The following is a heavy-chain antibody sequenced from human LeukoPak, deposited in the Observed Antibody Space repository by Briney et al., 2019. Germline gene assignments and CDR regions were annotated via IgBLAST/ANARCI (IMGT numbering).Heavy chain of an antibody. Sequence: SETLSLTCSVSGGSISSSSYYWGWIRQPPGKGLEWIGAIYYSGSTYYNPSLKSRVSIAVDTSKNQFSLKLSSVTAADTTVYYCARHRPTDYGFWFDYWGQGALVTVSS. D-gene: IGHD3/OR15-3a*01. V-gene: IGHV4-39*01. CDR1: GGSISSSSYY. CDR3: ARHRPTDYGFWFDY. CDR2: IYYSGST. J-gene: IGHJ4*02.